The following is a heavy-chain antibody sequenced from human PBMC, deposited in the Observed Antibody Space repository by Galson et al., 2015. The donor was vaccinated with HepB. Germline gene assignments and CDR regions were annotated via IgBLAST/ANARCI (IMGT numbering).Heavy chain of an antibody. CDR1: GFTFSNYW. J-gene: IGHJ4*02. CDR2: IKQEGSER. CDR3: ASHDYGDYASFDY. Sequence: SLRLSCAASGFTFSNYWMSWVRQGPGKGLEWVANIKQEGSERYHVDSVKGRFTISRDNAKNSLYLQMNSLRAEDTAVYYCASHDYGDYASFDYWGQGTLVTVSS. D-gene: IGHD4-17*01. V-gene: IGHV3-7*03.